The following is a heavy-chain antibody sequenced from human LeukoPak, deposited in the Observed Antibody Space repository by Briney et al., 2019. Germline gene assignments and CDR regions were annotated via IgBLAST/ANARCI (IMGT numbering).Heavy chain of an antibody. J-gene: IGHJ4*02. Sequence: PSETLSLTCTVSGGSISSYYWSWIRQPPGKGLEWIGYIYYSGGTNYNPSLKSRVTISVDTSKNQFSLKLSSVTAADTAVYYCARVQYYFDYWGQGTLVTVSS. CDR2: IYYSGGT. V-gene: IGHV4-59*08. CDR3: ARVQYYFDY. D-gene: IGHD4-11*01. CDR1: GGSISSYY.